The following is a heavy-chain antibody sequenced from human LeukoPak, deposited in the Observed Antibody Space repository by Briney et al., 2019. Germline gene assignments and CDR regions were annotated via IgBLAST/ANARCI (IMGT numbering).Heavy chain of an antibody. J-gene: IGHJ4*02. CDR2: IYYTGST. D-gene: IGHD3-3*01. Sequence: SETLSLTCTVSSGSIGSYYWSWIRQPPGKGLEWIGYIYYTGSTDYNPSLKSRVTLLVDRSKNQFSLKLSSLTAADTAVYYCARAPTPKFGVVISYFDYWGQGTLVTVSS. CDR3: ARAPTPKFGVVISYFDY. V-gene: IGHV4-59*12. CDR1: SGSIGSYY.